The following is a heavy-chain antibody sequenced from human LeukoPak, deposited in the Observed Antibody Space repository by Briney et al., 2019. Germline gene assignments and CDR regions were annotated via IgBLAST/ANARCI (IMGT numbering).Heavy chain of an antibody. CDR3: ATDVPAASIFGY. J-gene: IGHJ4*02. CDR2: ISSDGSNT. CDR1: GFTFSTYW. D-gene: IGHD2-2*01. V-gene: IGHV3-74*01. Sequence: GGSLRLSCAASGFTFSTYWMHWVRHAPGTGLGWVSLISSDGSNTNYADSVKGRFTISRDNAKNTLYLQMNSLRAEDTAVYYCATDVPAASIFGYWGQGTLVTVSS.